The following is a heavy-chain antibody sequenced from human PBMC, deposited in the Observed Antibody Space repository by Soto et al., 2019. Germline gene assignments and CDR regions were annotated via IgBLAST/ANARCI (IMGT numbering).Heavy chain of an antibody. D-gene: IGHD6-19*01. Sequence: GASVKVSCKASGYTFTGYYMHWVRQAPGQGLEWMGWINPNSGGTNYAQKFQGRVTMTRDTSISTAYMELSRLRSDDTAVYYCARDRSSGPGWFDPWGQGTLVTVS. CDR2: INPNSGGT. V-gene: IGHV1-2*02. CDR3: ARDRSSGPGWFDP. CDR1: GYTFTGYY. J-gene: IGHJ5*02.